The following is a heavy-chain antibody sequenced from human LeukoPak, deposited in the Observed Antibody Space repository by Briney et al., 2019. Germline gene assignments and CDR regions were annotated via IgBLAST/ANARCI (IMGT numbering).Heavy chain of an antibody. J-gene: IGHJ4*02. Sequence: ASVKVSSKASGYAFTGYYMHCVRQAPGQGLERMGWINPNSGGTNYPQKFKGRVTMTRDTSISTAYMELSRLRSDDTAVYYCARDNDYYDSSGPAFDYWGQGTLVTVSS. D-gene: IGHD3-22*01. V-gene: IGHV1-2*02. CDR3: ARDNDYYDSSGPAFDY. CDR2: INPNSGGT. CDR1: GYAFTGYY.